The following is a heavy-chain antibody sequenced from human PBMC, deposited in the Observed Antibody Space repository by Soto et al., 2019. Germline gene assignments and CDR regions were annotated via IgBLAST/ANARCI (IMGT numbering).Heavy chain of an antibody. CDR3: AYSSGWYRHDV. J-gene: IGHJ3*01. V-gene: IGHV4-4*02. CDR1: GDSISSPKW. CDR2: LLHSGTT. D-gene: IGHD6-19*01. Sequence: QVQLQESGPGLVKPSGTLSLTCAVSGDSISSPKWWTWLRQPPGKGLEWIGDLLHSGTTNYNPSLKSRVILSVDKSQNQFSLSLTSVTAADTASYYCAYSSGWYRHDVWGQGTSVTVSS.